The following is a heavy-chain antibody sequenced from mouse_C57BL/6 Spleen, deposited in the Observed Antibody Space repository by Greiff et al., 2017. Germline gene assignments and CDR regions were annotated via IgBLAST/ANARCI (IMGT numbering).Heavy chain of an antibody. D-gene: IGHD1-1*01. CDR3: ARHEEDYYGSSSLAY. CDR1: CSTFTEYT. Sequence: VQLQPPGAELVKPGASVQLSCKASCSTFTEYTIHWVKQRSGQGLAWIGCFYPGSGSIKYNEKFKDNATLTADKSSSTVYMELSRLTSEYSAVYFCARHEEDYYGSSSLAYWGQGTLVTVSA. CDR2: FYPGSGSI. J-gene: IGHJ3*01. V-gene: IGHV1-62-2*01.